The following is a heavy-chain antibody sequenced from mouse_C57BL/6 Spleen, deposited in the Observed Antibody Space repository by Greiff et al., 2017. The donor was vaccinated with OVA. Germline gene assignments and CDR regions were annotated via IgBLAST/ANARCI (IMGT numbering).Heavy chain of an antibody. CDR1: GYTFTSYW. J-gene: IGHJ3*01. D-gene: IGHD1-3*01. Sequence: VQLQQPGAELVKPGASVKLSCKASGYTFTSYWMHWVKQRPGQGLEWIGMIPPNSGSTNYNEKFKSKATLTVDKSSSTAYMQLSSLTSEDSAVYYCAREITGFAYWGQGTLVTVSA. V-gene: IGHV1-64*01. CDR2: IPPNSGST. CDR3: AREITGFAY.